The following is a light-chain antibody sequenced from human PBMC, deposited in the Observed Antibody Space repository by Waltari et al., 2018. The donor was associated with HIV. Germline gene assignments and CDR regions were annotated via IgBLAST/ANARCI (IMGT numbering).Light chain of an antibody. Sequence: QSVLTQPPSASGTPGQRVTIPCSGSRSNIGSNFVYWYQQLPGMAPKLLIYRNNQRPSGVPDRFSGSKSGTSASLAISGLRSEDGADYYCAVWDDSLTGHVVFGGGTKLTVL. CDR2: RNN. J-gene: IGLJ2*01. CDR1: RSNIGSNF. V-gene: IGLV1-47*01. CDR3: AVWDDSLTGHVV.